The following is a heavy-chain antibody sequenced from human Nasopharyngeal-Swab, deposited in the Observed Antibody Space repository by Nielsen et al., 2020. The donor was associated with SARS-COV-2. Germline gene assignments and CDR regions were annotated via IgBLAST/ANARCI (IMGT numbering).Heavy chain of an antibody. CDR2: VYTIGST. Sequence: SETLSLTCRVSGCSISGYFLSWIRQPAGEGLEWIGLVYTIGSTNYNPSLKSRVTISIDMSQNQFSLELRTVTAADTAFYNCARSGTTKYGLDVWGQGTTVIVSS. D-gene: IGHD1-1*01. CDR1: GCSISGYF. V-gene: IGHV4-4*07. CDR3: ARSGTTKYGLDV. J-gene: IGHJ6*01.